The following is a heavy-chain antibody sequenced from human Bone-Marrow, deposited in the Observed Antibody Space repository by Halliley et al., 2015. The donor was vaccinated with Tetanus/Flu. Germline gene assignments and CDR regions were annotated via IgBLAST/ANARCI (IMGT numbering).Heavy chain of an antibody. V-gene: IGHV4-61*01. Sequence: TLSLTCTVSGGTVSPGSYYWSWIRQPPGKGLEWIGYVYFNGNTNYNPSLKSRLTISVDTSKNQFSLKLSSVTAADTAVYYCARELYYDSSAYYASFYVLGVWGQGTTVTVAS. CDR3: ARELYYDSSAYYASFYVLGV. J-gene: IGHJ6*02. CDR1: GGTVSPGSYY. CDR2: VYFNGNT. D-gene: IGHD3-22*01.